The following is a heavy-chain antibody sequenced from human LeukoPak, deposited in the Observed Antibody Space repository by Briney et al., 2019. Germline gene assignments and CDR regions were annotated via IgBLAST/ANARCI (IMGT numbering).Heavy chain of an antibody. V-gene: IGHV3-30*02. Sequence: PGGSLRLSCATSGFTFSTYDMHWVRQAPGKGLEWVAHIRYDGLKKLYADSVRGRVTVSRDNSKNTLYLQMNSLRAEDTAVYYCAKDRETFSSYGYFDYWGQGTLVPVSS. CDR1: GFTFSTYD. J-gene: IGHJ4*02. D-gene: IGHD2-21*01. CDR3: AKDRETFSSYGYFDY. CDR2: IRYDGLKK.